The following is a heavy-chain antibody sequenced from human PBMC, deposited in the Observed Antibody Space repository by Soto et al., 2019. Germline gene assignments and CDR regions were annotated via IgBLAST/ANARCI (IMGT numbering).Heavy chain of an antibody. CDR2: IYYSGST. CDR3: ARGEVVPAALYFDY. Sequence: PSATLSLTCPFSGCSVGDRYDYWLWIRQPPGKGLEWIGYIYYSGSTYYNPSLKSRVTISVDTSKNQFSLKLSSVTAADTAVYYCARGEVVPAALYFDYWVQGTLVTVSS. J-gene: IGHJ4*02. V-gene: IGHV4-30-4*01. CDR1: GCSVGDRYDY. D-gene: IGHD2-2*01.